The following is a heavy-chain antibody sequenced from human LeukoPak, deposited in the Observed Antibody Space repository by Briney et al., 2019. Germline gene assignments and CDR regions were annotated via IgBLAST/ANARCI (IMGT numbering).Heavy chain of an antibody. CDR1: GGSISSSSYY. CDR2: IYYSGST. V-gene: IGHV4-39*01. Sequence: SSETLSLTCTVSGGSISSSSYYWGWIRQPPGKGLEWIGSIYYSGSTYYNPSLKSRVTISVDTSKNQFSLKLSSVTAADTAVYYCARLRYYYYMDVWGKGTTVTISS. CDR3: ARLRYYYYMDV. J-gene: IGHJ6*03.